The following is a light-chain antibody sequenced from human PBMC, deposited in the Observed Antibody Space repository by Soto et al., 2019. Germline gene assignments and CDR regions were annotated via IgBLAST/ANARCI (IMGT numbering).Light chain of an antibody. CDR1: SSNIGAGYD. J-gene: IGLJ3*02. CDR3: CSYAGSYTRV. Sequence: QSVLTQPPSVSGAPGQRVTISCTGSSSNIGAGYDVHWYQQLPGTAPKLLIYGNSNRPSGVPDRFSGSKSGNTASLTISGLQAEDEADYYCCSYAGSYTRVFGGGTQLTVL. V-gene: IGLV1-40*01. CDR2: GNS.